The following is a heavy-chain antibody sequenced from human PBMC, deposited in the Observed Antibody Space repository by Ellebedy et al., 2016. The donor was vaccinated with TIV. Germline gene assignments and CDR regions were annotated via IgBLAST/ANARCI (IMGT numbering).Heavy chain of an antibody. J-gene: IGHJ6*02. V-gene: IGHV1-18*01. CDR1: GYTFIDYG. CDR3: ARYSGSGTYYRNGMDV. D-gene: IGHD3-10*01. CDR2: VSAYSGNT. Sequence: AASVKVSCKSSGYTFIDYGISWVRQAPGQGLDWMGWVSAYSGNTNYADNLQGRLTMTTDTSTDTAYMELRSLRSDDTAVYYCARYSGSGTYYRNGMDVWGQGTTVTVSS.